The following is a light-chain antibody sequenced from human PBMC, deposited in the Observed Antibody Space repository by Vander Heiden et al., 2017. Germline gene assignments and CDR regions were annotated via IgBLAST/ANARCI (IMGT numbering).Light chain of an antibody. CDR1: QSVSSSY. CDR3: QQYGRSPNT. Sequence: EIVLTQSPGTLSLSPGERATLSCRASQSVSSSYLAWYQQKPGQPPRLLIYGASSRATGIPDRFSGSGSGTDFTLTISRLEPEDVAVYYCQQYGRSPNTFGPGTKVDIK. V-gene: IGKV3-20*01. CDR2: GAS. J-gene: IGKJ3*01.